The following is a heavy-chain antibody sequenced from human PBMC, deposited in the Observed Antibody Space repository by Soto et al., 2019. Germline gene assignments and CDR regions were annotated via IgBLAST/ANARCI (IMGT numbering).Heavy chain of an antibody. CDR2: ISSSGSTI. D-gene: IGHD3-9*01. CDR1: GFTFSSYE. J-gene: IGHJ6*02. V-gene: IGHV3-48*03. CDR3: ARVGRYFDWPPVMDV. Sequence: GGSLRLSCAASGFTFSSYEMNWVRQAPGKGLEWVSYISSSGSTIYYADSVKGRFTISRDNAKNSLYLQMNSPRAEDTAVYYCARVGRYFDWPPVMDVWGQGTTVTVSS.